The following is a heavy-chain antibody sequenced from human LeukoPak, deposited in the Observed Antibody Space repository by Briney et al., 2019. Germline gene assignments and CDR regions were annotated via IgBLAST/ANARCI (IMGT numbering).Heavy chain of an antibody. CDR2: INSDGRST. CDR1: GFTFSGYW. D-gene: IGHD5-18*01. Sequence: GGSLRLSRAASGFTFSGYWMYWVRQAPGKGLVWVSRINSDGRSTSYADSVKGRFTISRDNAKNTLYLQMNSLRAEDAAVYYCARDLNTAVALWGQGTLVTVSS. V-gene: IGHV3-74*01. J-gene: IGHJ4*02. CDR3: ARDLNTAVAL.